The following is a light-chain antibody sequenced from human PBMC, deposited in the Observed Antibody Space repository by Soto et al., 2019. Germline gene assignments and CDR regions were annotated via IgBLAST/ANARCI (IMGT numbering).Light chain of an antibody. CDR2: GAF. CDR1: QSVSYN. CDR3: QQYKNWPPLP. Sequence: EIVMTQSPATLSVSPGETATLSCRASQSVSYNLAWYHQKPGQGPRLLIYGAFTRATGIPARFSGSGSGTDFTLTISSLQSEDFAVYYCQQYKNWPPLPFGGGTKVEIK. V-gene: IGKV3-15*01. J-gene: IGKJ4*01.